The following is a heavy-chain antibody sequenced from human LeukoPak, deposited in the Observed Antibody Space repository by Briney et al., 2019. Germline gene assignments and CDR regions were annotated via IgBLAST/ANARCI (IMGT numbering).Heavy chain of an antibody. V-gene: IGHV3-49*04. CDR1: GFTFGDYA. J-gene: IGHJ6*03. D-gene: IGHD3-3*01. CDR2: IRSKTYGETT. CDR3: TRGDYDVWNIYYKYYYYYYMDV. Sequence: PGGSLRLSCTASGFTFGDYAISWVRQAPGKGLECVGFIRSKTYGETTEYAASVRGRFTISRDDSKSIAYLQMNSLQTEDTAVYYCTRGDYDVWNIYYKYYYYYYMDVWGKGTTVTVSS.